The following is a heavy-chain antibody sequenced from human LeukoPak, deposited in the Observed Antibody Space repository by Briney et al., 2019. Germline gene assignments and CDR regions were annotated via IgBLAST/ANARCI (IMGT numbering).Heavy chain of an antibody. CDR2: IRSKAYGGTT. J-gene: IGHJ4*02. CDR1: GFTFGDYA. CDR3: TRESTPELFFDY. V-gene: IGHV3-49*04. Sequence: GGSLRLSCTASGFTFGDYAMSWVRQAPGKGLEWVGSIRSKAYGGTTEYAASVKGRFTISRDDSKSIAYLQMNSLKTEDTAVYYCTRESTPELFFDYWGQGTLVTVSS. D-gene: IGHD3-10*01.